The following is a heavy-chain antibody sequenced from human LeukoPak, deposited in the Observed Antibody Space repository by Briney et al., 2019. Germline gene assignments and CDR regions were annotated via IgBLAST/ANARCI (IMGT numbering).Heavy chain of an antibody. CDR3: AKAYYYDFWSGYSDDAFDI. CDR2: ISGSGGST. Sequence: RTGGSLRLSCAASGFTFSSYAMSWVRQAPGKGLEWVSAISGSGGSTYYADSVKGRFTISRDNSKNTLYLQMNSLRAEDTAVYYCAKAYYYDFWSGYSDDAFDIWGQGTMVTVSS. CDR1: GFTFSSYA. J-gene: IGHJ3*02. D-gene: IGHD3-3*01. V-gene: IGHV3-23*01.